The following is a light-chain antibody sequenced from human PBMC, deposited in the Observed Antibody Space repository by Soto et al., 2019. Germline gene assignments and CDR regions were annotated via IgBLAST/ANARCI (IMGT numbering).Light chain of an antibody. J-gene: IGKJ5*01. Sequence: DIQMTQSPSSLSASVGDRVTITCQASQDIDKFLNWYQQKPGKPPKLLIDDASNLATEVPSRFSGRGSGTDFTFTISSLQPEDVATYYCQQYDDLPITFGQGTRLQIK. CDR3: QQYDDLPIT. CDR2: DAS. CDR1: QDIDKF. V-gene: IGKV1-33*01.